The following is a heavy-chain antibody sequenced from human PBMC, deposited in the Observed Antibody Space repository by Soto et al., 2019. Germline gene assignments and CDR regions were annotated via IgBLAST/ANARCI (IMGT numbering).Heavy chain of an antibody. CDR1: GGAFSDYA. D-gene: IGHD2-2*01. V-gene: IGHV1-69*12. J-gene: IGHJ6*02. CDR3: ASWLKGAAIGNYYYGMDV. Sequence: QVQLVQSGAEVKKPGSSVKVSCKASGGAFSDYAFSWVRQAPGQGLEWLGGIMPIFRAPDYAQKFQSRVTITADESTRTAYMEMRSLRSKDTAVYYCASWLKGAAIGNYYYGMDVWGQGTTVTV. CDR2: IMPIFRAP.